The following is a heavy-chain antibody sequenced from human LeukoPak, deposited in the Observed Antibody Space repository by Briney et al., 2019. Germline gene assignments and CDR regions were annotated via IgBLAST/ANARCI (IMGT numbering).Heavy chain of an antibody. Sequence: SETLSLTCTVSGGSISTRSYYWGWVRQPPGKGLEWIGNIFYSGSTYYSPSLKSRVTISLDASKNQFSLKLSSVTAADTAVYYCARDAEWFDPWGQGTLVTVSS. CDR2: IFYSGST. V-gene: IGHV4-39*07. J-gene: IGHJ5*02. CDR3: ARDAEWFDP. CDR1: GGSISTRSYY.